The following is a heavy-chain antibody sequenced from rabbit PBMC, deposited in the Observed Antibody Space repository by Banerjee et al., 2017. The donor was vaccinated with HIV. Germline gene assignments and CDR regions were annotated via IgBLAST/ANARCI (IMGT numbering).Heavy chain of an antibody. CDR2: IDTGSRDFT. Sequence: QEQLEESGGDLVQPGASLTLTCTASGFDFSNYNFMCWVRQAPGKGLEWIACIDTGSRDFTYYASWAKGRFTISKTSSTTVTLQMTSLTAADTATYFCARDTSTSFSTYGMDLRGPGTLVTVS. J-gene: IGHJ6*01. CDR1: GFDFSNYNF. CDR3: ARDTSTSFSTYGMDL. V-gene: IGHV1S45*01. D-gene: IGHD1-1*01.